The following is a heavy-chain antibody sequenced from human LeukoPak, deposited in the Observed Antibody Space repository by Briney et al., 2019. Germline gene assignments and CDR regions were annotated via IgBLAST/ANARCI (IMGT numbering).Heavy chain of an antibody. CDR3: AKASGAAARPYYYYYMDV. V-gene: IGHV3-9*01. CDR2: ISWNSGSI. Sequence: GGSLRLSCVVSGFTFDDYAMHWVRQAPGKGLEWVSGISWNSGSIGYADSVKGRFTISRDNAKNSLYLQMNSLRAEDTALYYCAKASGAAARPYYYYYMDVWGKGTTVTVSS. J-gene: IGHJ6*03. D-gene: IGHD6-6*01. CDR1: GFTFDDYA.